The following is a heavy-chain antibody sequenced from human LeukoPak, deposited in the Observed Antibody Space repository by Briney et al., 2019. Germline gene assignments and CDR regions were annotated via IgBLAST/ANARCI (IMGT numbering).Heavy chain of an antibody. Sequence: GGSLRLSCAASGFTFSDHWMSWVRQAPGKGLEWVANIKQDESKRYYVDSVKGRFTISKDNAKNSLYLQINSLRAEDTAVYYCAREASLYCSGNDCYWAFDRWGQGTLVTVSS. V-gene: IGHV3-7*01. CDR3: AREASLYCSGNDCYWAFDR. D-gene: IGHD2-15*01. J-gene: IGHJ5*02. CDR2: IKQDESKR. CDR1: GFTFSDHW.